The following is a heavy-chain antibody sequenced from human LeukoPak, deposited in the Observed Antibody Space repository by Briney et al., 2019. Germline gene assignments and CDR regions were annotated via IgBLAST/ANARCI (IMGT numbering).Heavy chain of an antibody. D-gene: IGHD2-8*01. CDR1: GGSISSYY. CDR3: ARDRANGVCAD. J-gene: IGHJ4*02. Sequence: PSETLSLTCTVSGGSISSYYWSWLRQPAGKGLEWIGRIYTSGSTNYNPSLTSRLTMSVDTSKNQFSLKLSSVTAADTAVYYCARDRANGVCADWGQGTLVTVSS. CDR2: IYTSGST. V-gene: IGHV4-4*07.